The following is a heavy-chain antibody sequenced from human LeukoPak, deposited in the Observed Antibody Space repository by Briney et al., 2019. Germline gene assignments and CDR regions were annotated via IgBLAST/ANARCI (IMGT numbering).Heavy chain of an antibody. Sequence: PGGSLRLSCAASGFTFSSYGMHWVRQAPGKGPEWVAFIRYDGSNKYYADSVKGRFTISRDNSKNTLYLQMNSLRAEDTAVYYCAKDYFRRTVVTPSFDYWGQGTLVTVSS. D-gene: IGHD4-23*01. CDR1: GFTFSSYG. J-gene: IGHJ4*02. CDR2: IRYDGSNK. V-gene: IGHV3-30*02. CDR3: AKDYFRRTVVTPSFDY.